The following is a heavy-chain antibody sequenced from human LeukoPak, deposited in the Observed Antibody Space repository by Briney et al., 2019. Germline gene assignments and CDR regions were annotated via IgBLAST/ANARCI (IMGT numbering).Heavy chain of an antibody. Sequence: GGSLRLSCAASGFTFSSYSMNWVRQAPGKGLEWVSYISRSGSTIYYADSVKGRFTISRDNAKNSLYLQMNSLRAEDTALYYCASLGSYGMDVWGQGTTVTVSS. CDR3: ASLGSYGMDV. CDR1: GFTFSSYS. J-gene: IGHJ6*02. D-gene: IGHD3-10*01. CDR2: ISRSGSTI. V-gene: IGHV3-48*04.